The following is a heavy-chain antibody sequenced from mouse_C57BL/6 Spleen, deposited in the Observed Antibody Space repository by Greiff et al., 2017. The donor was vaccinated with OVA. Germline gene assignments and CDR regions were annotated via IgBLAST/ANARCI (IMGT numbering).Heavy chain of an antibody. CDR1: GFTFSSYT. J-gene: IGHJ2*01. CDR3: ARHEYDGYYDY. D-gene: IGHD2-3*01. CDR2: ISGGGGNT. V-gene: IGHV5-9*01. Sequence: DVMLVESGGGLVKPGGSLKLSCAASGFTFSSYTMSWVRQTPEKRLEWVATISGGGGNTYYPDSVKGRFTISRDNAKNTLYLQMSSLRSEDTALYYCARHEYDGYYDYWGQGTTLTVSS.